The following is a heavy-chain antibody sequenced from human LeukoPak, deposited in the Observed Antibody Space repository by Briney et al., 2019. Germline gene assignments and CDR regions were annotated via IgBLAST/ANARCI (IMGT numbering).Heavy chain of an antibody. D-gene: IGHD3-10*01. CDR3: ARGRSAKSITMVRGVPPDAFDI. V-gene: IGHV4-61*02. Sequence: SETLSLTCTVSGGSISSGSYYWSWIRQPAGKGLEWIGRIYISGSTNYNPSLKSRVTISVDTSKNQFSLKLSSVTAADTAVYYCARGRSAKSITMVRGVPPDAFDIWGQGTMVTVSS. CDR2: IYISGST. J-gene: IGHJ3*02. CDR1: GGSISSGSYY.